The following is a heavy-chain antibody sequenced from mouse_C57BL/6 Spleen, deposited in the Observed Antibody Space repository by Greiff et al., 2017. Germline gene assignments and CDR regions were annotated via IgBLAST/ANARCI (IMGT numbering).Heavy chain of an antibody. V-gene: IGHV1-75*01. CDR1: GYTFTDYY. CDR2: LFPGSGST. CDR3: ARRENYGSSAY. J-gene: IGHJ3*01. Sequence: VQLQQSGPELVKPGASVKISCKASGYTFTDYYINWVKQRPGPGLEWIGWLFPGSGSTYYNEQFKDKATLTVDKSSSTAYMLLSSLTSEDSAVYFGARRENYGSSAYWGQGTLVTVSA. D-gene: IGHD1-1*01.